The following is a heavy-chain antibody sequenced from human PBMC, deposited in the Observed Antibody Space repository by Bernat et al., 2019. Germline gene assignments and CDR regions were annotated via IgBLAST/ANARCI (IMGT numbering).Heavy chain of an antibody. CDR2: VKQDGSET. J-gene: IGHJ5*01. D-gene: IGHD3-10*01. CDR3: ARAPRDSVYNYFDS. CDR1: GFTFSSFW. V-gene: IGHV3-7*03. Sequence: VHVVESGGGLVQPGGSLRLSCAASGFTFSSFWMSWVRQAPGKGPEWVASVKQDGSETFYADSVKGRFTISRDNAINSLYLQIDSLRAEDTAIYYCARAPRDSVYNYFDSWGQGTLVTVSS.